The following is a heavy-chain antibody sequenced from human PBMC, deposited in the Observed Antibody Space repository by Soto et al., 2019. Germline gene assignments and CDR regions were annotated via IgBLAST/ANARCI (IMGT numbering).Heavy chain of an antibody. Sequence: QPGGSLRLSCAASGFTFSSYGMHWVRQAPGKGLEWVAVISYDGSNKYYADSVKGRFTISRGNSRNTLYLQMNSLRAEDTAVYYCAKDSWEWLQYYFDYWGQGTLVTVSS. D-gene: IGHD3-3*01. CDR1: GFTFSSYG. V-gene: IGHV3-30*18. CDR3: AKDSWEWLQYYFDY. J-gene: IGHJ4*02. CDR2: ISYDGSNK.